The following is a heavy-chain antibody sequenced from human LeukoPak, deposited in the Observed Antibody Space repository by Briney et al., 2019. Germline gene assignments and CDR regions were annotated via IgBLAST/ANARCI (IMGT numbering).Heavy chain of an antibody. D-gene: IGHD6-19*01. V-gene: IGHV1-2*02. J-gene: IGHJ3*02. CDR3: AVIAVAGTVAFDI. CDR1: GYTFTGYY. Sequence: GASVKVSCKASGYTFTGYYMHWVRQAPGRGLEWMGWINPNSGGTNYAQKFQGRVTMTRDTSISTAYMELSRLRSDDTAVYYCAVIAVAGTVAFDIWGQGTMVTVSS. CDR2: INPNSGGT.